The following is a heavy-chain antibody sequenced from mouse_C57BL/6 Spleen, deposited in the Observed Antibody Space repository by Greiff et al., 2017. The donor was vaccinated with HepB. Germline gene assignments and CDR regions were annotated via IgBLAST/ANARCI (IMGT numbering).Heavy chain of an antibody. Sequence: EVKLMESGPGLVKPSQSLSLTCSVTGYSITSGYYWNWIRQFPGNKLEWMGYISYDGSNNYNPSLKNRISITRDTSKNQFFLKLNSVTTEDTATYYCARERESGLDYWGQGTTLTVSS. D-gene: IGHD4-1*01. CDR2: ISYDGSN. J-gene: IGHJ2*01. CDR3: ARERESGLDY. CDR1: GYSITSGYY. V-gene: IGHV3-6*01.